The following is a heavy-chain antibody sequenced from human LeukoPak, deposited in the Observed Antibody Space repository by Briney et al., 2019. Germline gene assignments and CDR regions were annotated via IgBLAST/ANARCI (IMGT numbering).Heavy chain of an antibody. CDR1: GGSFSGYY. J-gene: IGHJ4*02. CDR3: ARARYGSEDY. Sequence: SETLSLTCAVYGGSFSGYYWSWIRQPPGKGLEWIGEINHSGSTNYNPSLKSRVTISVDTSKNQFSLKLSSVTAADTAVYYCARARYGSEDYWGQGTLVTASS. V-gene: IGHV4-34*01. CDR2: INHSGST. D-gene: IGHD3-10*01.